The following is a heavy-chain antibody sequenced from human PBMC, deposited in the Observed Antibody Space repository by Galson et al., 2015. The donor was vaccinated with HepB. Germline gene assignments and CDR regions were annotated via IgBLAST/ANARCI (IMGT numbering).Heavy chain of an antibody. CDR1: GGTFSSYA. J-gene: IGHJ4*02. CDR2: IIPIFGTA. V-gene: IGHV1-69*13. D-gene: IGHD5-18*01. Sequence: SVKVSCKASGGTFSSYAISWVRQAPGQGLEWMGGIIPIFGTANYAQKFQGRVTITADESTSTAYMELSSLRSEDTAVYYRARPYLSERGYSYGSPDYWGQGTLVTVSS. CDR3: ARPYLSERGYSYGSPDY.